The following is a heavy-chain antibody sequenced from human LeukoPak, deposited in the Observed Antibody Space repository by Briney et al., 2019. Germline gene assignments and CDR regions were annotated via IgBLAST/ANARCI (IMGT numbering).Heavy chain of an antibody. CDR1: GGSISSYY. D-gene: IGHD3-3*01. V-gene: IGHV4-4*07. CDR2: IYTSGST. CDR3: AREKRGDFWSGQITSVDY. Sequence: SETLSLTCTVSGGSISSYYWSWIRQPAGKGLEWICRIYTSGSTNYNPSLKSRVTMSVDTSKTQFSLKLSSVTAADTAVYYCAREKRGDFWSGQITSVDYWGQGTLVTVSS. J-gene: IGHJ4*02.